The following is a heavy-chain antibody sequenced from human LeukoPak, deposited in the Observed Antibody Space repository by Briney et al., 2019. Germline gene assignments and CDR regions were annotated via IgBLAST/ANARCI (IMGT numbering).Heavy chain of an antibody. Sequence: GGSLRLSCAASGFTFSSYGMHWVRQAPGKGLEWVAFIRYDGSNKYYADSVKGRFTISRDNSKNTLYLQMNSLRAEDTAVYYCAKDDGGVVRERRGGDPWGQGTLVTVSS. J-gene: IGHJ5*02. CDR3: AKDDGGVVRERRGGDP. CDR2: IRYDGSNK. V-gene: IGHV3-30*02. D-gene: IGHD3-10*01. CDR1: GFTFSSYG.